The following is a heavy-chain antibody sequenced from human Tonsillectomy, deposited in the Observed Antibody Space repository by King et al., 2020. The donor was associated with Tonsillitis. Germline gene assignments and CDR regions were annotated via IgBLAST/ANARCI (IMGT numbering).Heavy chain of an antibody. Sequence: VQLVQSGAEVKKPGSSMKVSCKASGATFSRYAITWVRQAPGQGLEWMGGIIPIFGTANYAQNFQGRVTITADKSTSTAYMELSSLRSEDTAVYYCARGRPRYEYSGYVPFDYWGQGTLVTVSS. CDR1: GATFSRYA. J-gene: IGHJ4*02. CDR2: IIPIFGTA. V-gene: IGHV1-69*14. D-gene: IGHD5-12*01. CDR3: ARGRPRYEYSGYVPFDY.